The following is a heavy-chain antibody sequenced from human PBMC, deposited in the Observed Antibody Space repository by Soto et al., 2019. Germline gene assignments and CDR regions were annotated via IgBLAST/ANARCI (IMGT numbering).Heavy chain of an antibody. J-gene: IGHJ5*02. CDR3: APAGDYYLLFFAH. V-gene: IGHV2-5*02. CDR1: GFSLTTTHMG. CDR2: IYWDADK. Sequence: QITLKKSGPPLVRPAQTLTLTCAFSGFSLTTTHMGVAWIRQPPGKALEWLALIYWDADKRYSPSLKNRLAISKDTSRNRVVLTITNMNPEDTGTYFCAPAGDYYLLFFAHWGPATPFTVSS. D-gene: IGHD4-17*01.